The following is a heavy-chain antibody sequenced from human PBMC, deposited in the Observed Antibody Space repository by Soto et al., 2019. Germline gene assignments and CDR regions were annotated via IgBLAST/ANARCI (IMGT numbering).Heavy chain of an antibody. Sequence: SETLSLTCTVSGGSISSYYWSWIRQPPGKGLEWIGYIYYSGSTNYNPSLKSRVTISVDTSKNQFSLKLSSVTAADTAVYYCARAEGGYSGYDLGTIYYYYGMDVRGQGTTVTVSS. V-gene: IGHV4-59*01. D-gene: IGHD5-12*01. CDR1: GGSISSYY. CDR2: IYYSGST. J-gene: IGHJ6*02. CDR3: ARAEGGYSGYDLGTIYYYYGMDV.